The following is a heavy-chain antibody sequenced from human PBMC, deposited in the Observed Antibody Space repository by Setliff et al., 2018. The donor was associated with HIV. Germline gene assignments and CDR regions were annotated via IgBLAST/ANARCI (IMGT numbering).Heavy chain of an antibody. CDR3: ARLAIYGSD. CDR2: ISNSGSN. V-gene: IGHV4-39*01. J-gene: IGHJ6*02. Sequence: SETLSLTCTVSGGSISRTSYYWGWIRQPPGKGLEWIGSISNSGSNYYSPSLKSRVTISVDTSKNQFPLKVNSVTAADTAVYFCARLAIYGSDWGQGTTVTVSS. CDR1: GGSISRTSYY. D-gene: IGHD3-10*01.